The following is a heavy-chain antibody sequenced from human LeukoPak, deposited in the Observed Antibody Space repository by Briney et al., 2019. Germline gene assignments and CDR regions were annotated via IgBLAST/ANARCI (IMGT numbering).Heavy chain of an antibody. D-gene: IGHD5-24*01. CDR2: ISSSGSTI. Sequence: GGSLRLSCAASGFTFSSYEMNWVRQAPGKGLEWVSYISSSGSTIYYADSVKGRFTISRDNAKNSLYLQMNSLRAEDTAVYYCARWGWLQYFDYWGQGTLVTVSS. V-gene: IGHV3-48*03. CDR1: GFTFSSYE. J-gene: IGHJ4*02. CDR3: ARWGWLQYFDY.